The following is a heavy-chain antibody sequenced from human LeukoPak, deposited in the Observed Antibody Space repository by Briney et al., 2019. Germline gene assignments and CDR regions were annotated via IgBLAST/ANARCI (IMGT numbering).Heavy chain of an antibody. D-gene: IGHD5-18*01. Sequence: SETLSLTCTVSGGSISSYYWSWIRQPPGKGLEWIGYIYYSESTNYNPSLKSRVTISVDTSKNQFSLKLSSVTAADTAVYYCARGGYSYGSNWFDPWGQGTLVTVSS. CDR2: IYYSEST. CDR3: ARGGYSYGSNWFDP. J-gene: IGHJ5*02. V-gene: IGHV4-59*01. CDR1: GGSISSYY.